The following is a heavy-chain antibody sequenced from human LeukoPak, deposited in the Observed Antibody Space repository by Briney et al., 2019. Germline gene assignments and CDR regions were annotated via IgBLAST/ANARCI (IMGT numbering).Heavy chain of an antibody. CDR2: ISGSGGST. CDR1: GFTFSSYA. V-gene: IGHV3-23*01. J-gene: IGHJ4*02. Sequence: GGSLRLSCAASGFTFSSYAMSWVRQAPGKGLEWVSAISGSGGSTYYADSVKGRFTISRDNAKNSLYLQMNSLRAEDTAIYYCARETGCSGGSCYGPLDNWGQGTLVTVSS. CDR3: ARETGCSGGSCYGPLDN. D-gene: IGHD2-15*01.